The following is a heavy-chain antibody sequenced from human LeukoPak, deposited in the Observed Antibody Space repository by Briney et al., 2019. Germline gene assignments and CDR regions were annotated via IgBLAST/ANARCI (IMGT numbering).Heavy chain of an antibody. CDR3: ARPRGYCSGGSCSRGRDYYYGMDV. J-gene: IGHJ6*02. CDR2: INHSGST. CDR1: GGSFSGYY. D-gene: IGHD2-15*01. V-gene: IGHV4-34*01. Sequence: SETLSLTCAVYGGSFSGYYWSWIRQPPGKGLEWIGEINHSGSTNYNPSLKSRVTMSVDTSKNQFSLKLSSVTAADTAVYYCARPRGYCSGGSCSRGRDYYYGMDVWGQGTTVTVSS.